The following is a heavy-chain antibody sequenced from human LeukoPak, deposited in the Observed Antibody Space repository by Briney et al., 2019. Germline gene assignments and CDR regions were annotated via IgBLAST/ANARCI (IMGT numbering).Heavy chain of an antibody. Sequence: PSETLSLTCTVSGYSISSGYYWGWIRQPPGKGLEWVGSIYHSGSTYYNPSLKRRVTISVDTSKNQFSLKLRSVPAADTAVYYCATLRGYSYGNKRKRGPAFDYWGQGTLVTVSS. D-gene: IGHD5-18*01. CDR2: IYHSGST. V-gene: IGHV4-38-2*02. CDR3: ATLRGYSYGNKRKRGPAFDY. CDR1: GYSISSGYY. J-gene: IGHJ4*02.